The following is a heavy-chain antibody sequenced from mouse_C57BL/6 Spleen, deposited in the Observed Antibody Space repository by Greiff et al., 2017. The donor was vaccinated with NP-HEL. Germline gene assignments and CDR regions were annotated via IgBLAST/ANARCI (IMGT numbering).Heavy chain of an antibody. CDR3: TRDRAYISNGGFAY. Sequence: EVQGVESGEGLVKPGGSLKLSCAASGFTFSSYAMSWVRQTPEKRLEWVAYISSGGDYIYYADTVKGRFTISRDNARNTLYLQMSSLKSEDTAMYYCTRDRAYISNGGFAYWGQGTLVTVSA. D-gene: IGHD2-5*01. V-gene: IGHV5-9-1*02. CDR2: ISSGGDYI. CDR1: GFTFSSYA. J-gene: IGHJ3*01.